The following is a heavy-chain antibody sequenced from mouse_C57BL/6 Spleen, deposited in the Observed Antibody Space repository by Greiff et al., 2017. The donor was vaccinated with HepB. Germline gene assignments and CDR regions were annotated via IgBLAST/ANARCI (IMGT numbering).Heavy chain of an antibody. CDR2: IYPGDGDT. CDR1: GYSFSSSW. Sequence: VKVVESGPELFKPGASGKISCKASGYSFSSSWMNGVKQRPGKGLEWIGRIYPGDGDTNYNGKFKGKATLTADKSSSTAYMQLSSLTSEDSSVYVCARGLLFYAMDYWGEGTSVTVSS. J-gene: IGHJ4*01. V-gene: IGHV1-82*01. D-gene: IGHD2-1*01. CDR3: ARGLLFYAMDY.